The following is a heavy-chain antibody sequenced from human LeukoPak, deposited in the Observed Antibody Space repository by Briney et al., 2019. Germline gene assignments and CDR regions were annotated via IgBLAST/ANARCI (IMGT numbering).Heavy chain of an antibody. CDR2: INPNSGGT. D-gene: IGHD6-13*01. Sequence: ASVKVSCKASGYTFTGYYMHWVRQAPGQGLEWMGWINPNSGGTNYAQEFQGRVTMTRDTSISTAYMELSRLRSDDTAVYYCARGGVAAAGTGNYYYGMDVWGQGTTVTVSS. CDR3: ARGGVAAAGTGNYYYGMDV. CDR1: GYTFTGYY. V-gene: IGHV1-2*02. J-gene: IGHJ6*02.